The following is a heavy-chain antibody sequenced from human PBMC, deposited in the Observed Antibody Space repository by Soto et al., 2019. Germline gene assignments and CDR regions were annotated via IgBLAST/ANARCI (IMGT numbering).Heavy chain of an antibody. Sequence: VQLVESGGGLVKPGGSLRLSCAASGFTFSDYYMSWIRQAPGKGLEWVSTIIGSGGSTYYADSVKGRFSVSRDNSKNTLYLQMNNLRAEDTAVYYCAKDRNYYDSSGYDYWGQGTLVTVSS. D-gene: IGHD3-22*01. CDR2: IIGSGGST. CDR1: GFTFSDYY. J-gene: IGHJ4*02. V-gene: IGHV3-23*04. CDR3: AKDRNYYDSSGYDY.